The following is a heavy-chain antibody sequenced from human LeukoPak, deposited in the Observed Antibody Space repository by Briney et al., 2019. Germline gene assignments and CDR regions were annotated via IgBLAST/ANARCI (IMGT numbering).Heavy chain of an antibody. J-gene: IGHJ4*02. CDR1: GFTFSSYA. V-gene: IGHV3-30*04. CDR2: ISYDGSNK. D-gene: IGHD6-13*01. CDR3: ASADSISWY. Sequence: PGGSLRLSCAASGFTFSSYAMHWVRQAPGKGLEWVAVISYDGSNKYYADSVKGRFTISRDNSKNTLYLQMNSLRAEDTAVYYCASADSISWYWEQGTLVTVSS.